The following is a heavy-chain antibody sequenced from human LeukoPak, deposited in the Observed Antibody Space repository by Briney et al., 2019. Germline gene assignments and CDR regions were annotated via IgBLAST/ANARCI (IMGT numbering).Heavy chain of an antibody. D-gene: IGHD6-13*01. CDR1: GYSFTSYW. J-gene: IGHJ4*02. V-gene: IGHV5-51*01. CDR3: ARQYSSSWPEGYYFDY. CDR2: IYPGDSDT. Sequence: SGESLKISCKGSGYSFTSYWIGWVRQMPGKGLEWMGIIYPGDSDTRYSPSFQGQVTISADKSISTAYLQWSSLKASDTAMYYCARQYSSSWPEGYYFDYWGQGTLVTVSS.